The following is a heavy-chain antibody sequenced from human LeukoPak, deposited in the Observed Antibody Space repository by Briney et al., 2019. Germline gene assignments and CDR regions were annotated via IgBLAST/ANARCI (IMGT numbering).Heavy chain of an antibody. V-gene: IGHV4-34*01. D-gene: IGHD2/OR15-2a*01. Sequence: PLETLSLTCAVSGGSFGDFYWSWIRQPPGKGLEWIGEINHSGYTNYYPSLKSRVTISVDTSKNQFSLRLSSVTAADTAVYYCARNDYFGINNGMDVWGQGTTVTVS. CDR1: GGSFGDFY. CDR3: ARNDYFGINNGMDV. J-gene: IGHJ6*02. CDR2: INHSGYT.